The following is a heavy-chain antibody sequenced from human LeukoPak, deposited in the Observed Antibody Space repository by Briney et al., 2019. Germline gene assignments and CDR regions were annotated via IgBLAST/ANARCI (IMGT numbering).Heavy chain of an antibody. V-gene: IGHV4-34*01. CDR3: ARGHIVGATGTFDY. CDR1: GGSFSGYY. J-gene: IGHJ4*02. CDR2: INHSVST. Sequence: SETLSLTCAVYGGSFSGYYWSWIRQPPGKGVEWFGEINHSVSTNYSPSLKSRVTISVDTSKNQFSLKLSSVTAADTAVYYCARGHIVGATGTFDYWGQGTLVTVSS. D-gene: IGHD1-26*01.